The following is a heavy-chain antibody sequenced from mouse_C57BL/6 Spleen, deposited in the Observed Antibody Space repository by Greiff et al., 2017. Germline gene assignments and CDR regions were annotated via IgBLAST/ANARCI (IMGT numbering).Heavy chain of an antibody. CDR3: ARGAYGYDGNYFDY. J-gene: IGHJ2*01. Sequence: QVQLQQPGAELVKPGASVKMSCKASGYTFTSYWITWVKQRPGQGLEWIGDIYPGSGSTNYNEKFKSKATLTVDTSSSTAYMQLSSLTSEDSAVYYCARGAYGYDGNYFDYWGQGTTLTVSS. D-gene: IGHD2-2*01. CDR1: GYTFTSYW. V-gene: IGHV1-55*01. CDR2: IYPGSGST.